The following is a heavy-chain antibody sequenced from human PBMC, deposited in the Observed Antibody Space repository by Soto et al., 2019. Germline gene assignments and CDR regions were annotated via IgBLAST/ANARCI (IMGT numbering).Heavy chain of an antibody. Sequence: SETLSLTCAVYGGSFSGYYWTWIRQPPGTGLEWIGEINHSGSTNYNPSLKSRVTISVDTSKNEFSLRLSSVTAADTAVYYCARLNGYCVSTNCHGYYGMDVWGQGTTVTVSS. J-gene: IGHJ6*02. V-gene: IGHV4-34*01. CDR3: ARLNGYCVSTNCHGYYGMDV. CDR2: INHSGST. D-gene: IGHD2-2*03. CDR1: GGSFSGYY.